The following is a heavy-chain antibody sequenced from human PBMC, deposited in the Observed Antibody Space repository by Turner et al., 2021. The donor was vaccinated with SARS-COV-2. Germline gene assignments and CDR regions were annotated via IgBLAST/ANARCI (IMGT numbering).Heavy chain of an antibody. CDR1: GFTFSRYW. CDR3: ARVGIAAAGPTFYYYYYGMDV. Sequence: EVQLVESGGGLVQPGWSLRLSCPASGFTFSRYWMHWVRQAPGKGLVWVSRINRDGSSTSYADSVKGRFTISRDNAKNTLYLQMNSLRAEDTAVYYCARVGIAAAGPTFYYYYYGMDVWGQGTTVTVSS. CDR2: INRDGSST. J-gene: IGHJ6*02. V-gene: IGHV3-74*01. D-gene: IGHD6-13*01.